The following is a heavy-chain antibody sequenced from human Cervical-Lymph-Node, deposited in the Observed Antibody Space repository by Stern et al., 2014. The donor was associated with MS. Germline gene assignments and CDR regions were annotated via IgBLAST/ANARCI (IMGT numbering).Heavy chain of an antibody. V-gene: IGHV1-69*12. Sequence: QDQLVQSGAEVKKPGSSVKVSCKASGGTFNTNVISWVRQAPGQGLEWMGGIIPIFGTALYAPQFQGIVPFTANGSTRAVYMDLSSLRSEDTAVYYCARAAYSTSSYNYWGQGTLGIVAS. D-gene: IGHD6-6*01. CDR1: GGTFNTNV. J-gene: IGHJ4*02. CDR3: ARAAYSTSSYNY. CDR2: IIPIFGTA.